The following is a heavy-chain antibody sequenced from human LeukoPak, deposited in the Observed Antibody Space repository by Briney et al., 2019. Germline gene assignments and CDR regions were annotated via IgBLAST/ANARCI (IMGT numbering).Heavy chain of an antibody. CDR1: GFTFSSYG. V-gene: IGHV3-33*01. Sequence: GGSLRLSCAASGFTFSSYGMHWVCQAPGKGLEWVAVIWYDGSNKYYADSVKGRFTISRDDSKNTLYLQMNSLRAEDTAVYYCARGLGSSPFDYWGQGTLVTVSS. CDR2: IWYDGSNK. CDR3: ARGLGSSPFDY. J-gene: IGHJ4*02. D-gene: IGHD3-16*01.